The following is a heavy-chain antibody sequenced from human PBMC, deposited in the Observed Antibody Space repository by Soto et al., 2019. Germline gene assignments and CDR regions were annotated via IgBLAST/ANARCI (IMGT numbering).Heavy chain of an antibody. CDR3: VRFRGYGYYNL. CDR2: ISISGTTI. CDR1: GFTLSDYY. J-gene: IGHJ4*02. Sequence: QVQLVESGGGLVKPGGSLRLSCAASGFTLSDYYMTWIRQAPGKGMEWVSDISISGTTIHYADSVRGRFNISRDNAKNSLWLKMHTLREADTSVYYCVRFRGYGYYNLWGQGTLVTVS. D-gene: IGHD3-9*01. V-gene: IGHV3-11*01.